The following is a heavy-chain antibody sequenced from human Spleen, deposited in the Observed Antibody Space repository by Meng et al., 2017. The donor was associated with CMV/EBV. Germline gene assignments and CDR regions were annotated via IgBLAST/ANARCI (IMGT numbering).Heavy chain of an antibody. CDR3: AKEVWTGYSDYDY. Sequence: GRSLRLSCAASGFTSRHYAMSWVRLAPGQGLEWISLITDTGGTTYYADSVRGRFTISRDNSKNTLYLQMNSLTAVDTAVYYCAKEVWTGYSDYDYWGQGTLVTVSS. CDR2: ITDTGGTT. V-gene: IGHV3-23*01. D-gene: IGHD3/OR15-3a*01. J-gene: IGHJ4*02. CDR1: GFTSRHYA.